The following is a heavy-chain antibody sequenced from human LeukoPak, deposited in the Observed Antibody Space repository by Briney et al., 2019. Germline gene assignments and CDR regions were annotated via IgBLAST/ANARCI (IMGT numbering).Heavy chain of an antibody. CDR3: ARGRGAVDV. CDR1: GGSFSGYY. V-gene: IGHV4-34*01. D-gene: IGHD1-26*01. CDR2: INHSGST. Sequence: SETLSRTCAVYGGSFSGYYWSWIRQPPGKGLEWIGEINHSGSTNYNPSLKSRVTISVDTSKNQFSLKLSSVTAADTAVYYCARGRGAVDVWGQGTTATVSS. J-gene: IGHJ6*02.